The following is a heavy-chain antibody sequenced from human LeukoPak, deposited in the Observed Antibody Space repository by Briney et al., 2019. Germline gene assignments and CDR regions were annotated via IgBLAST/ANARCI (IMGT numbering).Heavy chain of an antibody. J-gene: IGHJ4*02. CDR2: IWYDGSNK. CDR3: ARDRAYYDSSGYYSGY. Sequence: GRSLRLSCAASGFTFSSYGMHWVRQAPGKGLEWVAVIWYDGSNKYYADSVKGRFTISRDNSKNTLYLQMNSLRAEDTAVYYCARDRAYYDSSGYYSGYWGQGTLVTVSS. CDR1: GFTFSSYG. D-gene: IGHD3-22*01. V-gene: IGHV3-33*01.